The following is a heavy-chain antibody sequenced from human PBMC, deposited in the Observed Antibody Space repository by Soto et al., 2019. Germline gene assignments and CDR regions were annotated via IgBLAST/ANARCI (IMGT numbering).Heavy chain of an antibody. CDR3: ANTRGLGLLDV. CDR2: ISHTGST. J-gene: IGHJ6*04. D-gene: IGHD3-10*01. V-gene: IGHV4-4*02. CDR1: GGSIHSRNR. Sequence: QVHLQESGPGLVKPSGTLSLICTVSGGSIHSRNRWSWVRQSPAKGLEWIGEISHTGSTNYSPSLNSRVTISLDKSNNQFSLNLRSMTAADAAVYYCANTRGLGLLDVRGKGTAVTVSS.